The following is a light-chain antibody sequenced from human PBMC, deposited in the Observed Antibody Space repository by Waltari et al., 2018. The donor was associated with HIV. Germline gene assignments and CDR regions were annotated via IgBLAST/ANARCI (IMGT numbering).Light chain of an antibody. V-gene: IGKV2-28*01. J-gene: IGKJ2*01. Sequence: DFVMTQSPLSLSVTPGEPASISCRSCQSLVYNNGYGYYNSFDWYLQKPGQSPQLLIYLGSNRASGVPDSFSGSETGTEFTLKISRVEAEDVGVYYCMQSLQTHRTFGQGTKLEIK. CDR3: MQSLQTHRT. CDR1: QSLVYNNGYGY. CDR2: LGS.